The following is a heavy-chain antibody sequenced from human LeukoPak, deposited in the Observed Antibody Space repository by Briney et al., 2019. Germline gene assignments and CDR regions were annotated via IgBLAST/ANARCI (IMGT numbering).Heavy chain of an antibody. J-gene: IGHJ4*02. CDR2: IRSKANSYAT. Sequence: GGSLRLSCAASGFTFSGSAMHWVRQASGKGLEWVGRIRSKANSYATAYAASVKGRFTISRDDSKNTAYLQMNSLKTEDTAVYYCAKVAYSSGWYGGLDYWGQGTLVTASS. V-gene: IGHV3-73*01. D-gene: IGHD6-19*01. CDR1: GFTFSGSA. CDR3: AKVAYSSGWYGGLDY.